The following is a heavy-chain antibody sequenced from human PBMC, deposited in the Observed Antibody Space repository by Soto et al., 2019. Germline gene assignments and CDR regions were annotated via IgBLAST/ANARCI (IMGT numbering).Heavy chain of an antibody. J-gene: IGHJ6*02. Sequence: ASVKVSCKASGYTLTELAIHWVRQAPGKGLEWMGGINPEGGDTNYAQKLQGRVTMTEDTSTDTAYMELSSLRSDDTAVYYCATVYSRSITMVRGVKDYYGMDVWGQGTTVTVS. D-gene: IGHD3-10*01. CDR2: INPEGGDT. CDR3: ATVYSRSITMVRGVKDYYGMDV. V-gene: IGHV1-24*01. CDR1: GYTLTELA.